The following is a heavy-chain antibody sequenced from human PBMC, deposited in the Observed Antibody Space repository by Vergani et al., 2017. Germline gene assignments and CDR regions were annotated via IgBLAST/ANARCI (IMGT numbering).Heavy chain of an antibody. D-gene: IGHD2-8*01. CDR3: ARDLANGVSPAGY. Sequence: QVQLVQSGAEVKKPGASVKVSCKASGYTFTSYAMHWVRQAPGQRREWMGWINAGNGNTKYSQKFQGRVTITRDTSASTAYMELSSLRSEDTAVYYCARDLANGVSPAGYWGQGTLVTVSS. CDR1: GYTFTSYA. J-gene: IGHJ4*02. V-gene: IGHV1-3*01. CDR2: INAGNGNT.